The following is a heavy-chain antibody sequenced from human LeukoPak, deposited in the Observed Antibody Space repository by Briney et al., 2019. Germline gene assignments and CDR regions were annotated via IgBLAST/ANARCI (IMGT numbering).Heavy chain of an antibody. D-gene: IGHD3-16*02. CDR3: ARGIDDYVWGSYRYRLDY. V-gene: IGHV3-48*01. CDR2: ISSSSSTI. J-gene: IGHJ4*02. Sequence: GGSLRLSRAASGFTFSNYNMNWVRQAPGKGLEWVSYISSSSSTIHYADSVKGRFTISRDNAKNSLYLQMHSLRAEDTALYYCARGIDDYVWGSYRYRLDYWGQGTLVTVSS. CDR1: GFTFSNYN.